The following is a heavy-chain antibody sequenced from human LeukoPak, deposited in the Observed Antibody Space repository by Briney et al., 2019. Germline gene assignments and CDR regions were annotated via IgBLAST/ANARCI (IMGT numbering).Heavy chain of an antibody. CDR2: IWYDGSNK. V-gene: IGHV3-33*01. CDR1: GFTFSSYG. CDR3: ARDLTVAVHDAFDI. D-gene: IGHD6-19*01. J-gene: IGHJ3*02. Sequence: GRSLRLSCAASGFTFSSYGMHWVRQAPGKGLEWVAVIWYDGSNKYYADSVKGRFTISRDNSKSTLYLQMNSLRAEDTAVYYCARDLTVAVHDAFDIWGQGTMVTVSS.